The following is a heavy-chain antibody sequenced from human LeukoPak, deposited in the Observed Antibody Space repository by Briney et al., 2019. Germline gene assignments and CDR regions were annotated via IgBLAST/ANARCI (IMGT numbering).Heavy chain of an antibody. D-gene: IGHD2-15*01. CDR2: IIPILDIA. J-gene: IGHJ4*02. CDR3: ARSPYCSGGSCYPGY. V-gene: IGHV1-69*04. CDR1: GGTFSTYA. Sequence: ASVKVSCKASGGTFSTYAISWVRQAPGQGLEWMGRIIPILDIANYAQKFQGRVTITADESTSTAFMELSSLRSEDTAVYYCARSPYCSGGSCYPGYWGQGTLVTVSS.